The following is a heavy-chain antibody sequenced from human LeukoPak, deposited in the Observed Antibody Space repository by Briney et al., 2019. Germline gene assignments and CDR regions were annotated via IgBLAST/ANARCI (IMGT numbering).Heavy chain of an antibody. Sequence: ASVKVSCKASGYTFTSYYMHWVRQAPGQGLEWMGWINHNSGGTNYAQKFQGRVTMTRDTSISTAYMEMSRLRSDDTAVYYCAKVRLPGDNWFDAWGQGTLVTVSS. V-gene: IGHV1-2*02. J-gene: IGHJ5*02. CDR1: GYTFTSYY. CDR2: INHNSGGT. CDR3: AKVRLPGDNWFDA.